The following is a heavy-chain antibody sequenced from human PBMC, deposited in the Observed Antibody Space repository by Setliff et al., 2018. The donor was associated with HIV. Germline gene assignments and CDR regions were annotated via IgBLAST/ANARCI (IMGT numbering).Heavy chain of an antibody. CDR2: IIPIFGTT. CDR1: GGTFSSYP. Sequence: SVKVSCKASGGTFSSYPISWVRQAPGQGLEWMGGIIPIFGTTYYAQKFQGRVTVTADESTSTAYMQLSSLRPDDTAVYYCARGRNYDSSGYGDYYYYMDVWGKGTTVTVSS. V-gene: IGHV1-69*13. D-gene: IGHD3-22*01. J-gene: IGHJ6*03. CDR3: ARGRNYDSSGYGDYYYYMDV.